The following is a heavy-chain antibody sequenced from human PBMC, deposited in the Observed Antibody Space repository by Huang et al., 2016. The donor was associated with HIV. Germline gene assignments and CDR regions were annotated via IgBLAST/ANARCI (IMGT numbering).Heavy chain of an antibody. D-gene: IGHD3-10*01. CDR2: IYFSGGT. CDR1: GDSVSSASYY. Sequence: QVQLQESGPGLVKPSETLSLSCTVSGDSVSSASYYWSWIRQPQGRGLEWIGYIYFSGGTNYNPSLKSRVTISIDTSKNQFSLRLSSVTAADTAVYYCVSHGSGTADYWGQGTLVTVSS. J-gene: IGHJ4*02. CDR3: VSHGSGTADY. V-gene: IGHV4-61*01.